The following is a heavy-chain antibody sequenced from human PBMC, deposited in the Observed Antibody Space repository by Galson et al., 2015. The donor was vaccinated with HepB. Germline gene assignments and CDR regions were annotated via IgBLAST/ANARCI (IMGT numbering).Heavy chain of an antibody. Sequence: SVNVSCKASGYTFTGYYMHWVRQAPGQGLEWMGWINPNSGGTNYAQKFQGRVTMTRDTSISTAYMELSRLRSDDTAVYYCARDSHYDSSGYPREYFQHWGQGTLVTVSS. D-gene: IGHD3-22*01. CDR1: GYTFTGYY. V-gene: IGHV1-2*02. CDR2: INPNSGGT. J-gene: IGHJ1*01. CDR3: ARDSHYDSSGYPREYFQH.